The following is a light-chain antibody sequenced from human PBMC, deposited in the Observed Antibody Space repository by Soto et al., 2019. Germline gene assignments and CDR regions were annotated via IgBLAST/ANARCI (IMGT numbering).Light chain of an antibody. J-gene: IGKJ1*01. V-gene: IGKV3-20*01. CDR3: QQYGSSPRT. Sequence: EIVLTQSPGTLSLSPGERATLSCRASQSVSSSYLAWYQQKPGQAPRLLIYGASSRATGIPDRFSGSGSGTDFIRTISRLEPEDFAVYYCQQYGSSPRTFGQGTKVEIK. CDR2: GAS. CDR1: QSVSSSY.